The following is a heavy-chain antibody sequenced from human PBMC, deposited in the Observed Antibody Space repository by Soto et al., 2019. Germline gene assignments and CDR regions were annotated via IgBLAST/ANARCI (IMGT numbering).Heavy chain of an antibody. J-gene: IGHJ4*02. CDR3: ARGILGPAAMFGLFDF. Sequence: VGSLRLSCAASGFSFSDYYMTWIRQAPGKGLEWVSYISYSGNDIYYADSVKGRFTISRDNAKNSLYLQMNSLRVEDTAVFYCARGILGPAAMFGLFDFWGQGTLVTVSS. CDR2: ISYSGNDI. CDR1: GFSFSDYY. D-gene: IGHD2-2*01. V-gene: IGHV3-11*01.